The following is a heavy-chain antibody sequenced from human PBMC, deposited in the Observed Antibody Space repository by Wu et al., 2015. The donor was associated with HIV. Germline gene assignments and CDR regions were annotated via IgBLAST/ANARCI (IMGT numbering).Heavy chain of an antibody. CDR2: LYHTGST. J-gene: IGHJ1*01. Sequence: QVQLQESGPRTGEAFGDLCPSPAFVSGTSVSSDLFTGAWIRQTPGKGLEWIGTLYHTGSTYYNPSLKSRVTISVDTSQNHFSLKLNSVTAADTAVYYCARHSGGWHSGAEYIQHWGQGTLVTVSS. D-gene: IGHD6-19*01. V-gene: IGHV4-38-2*01. CDR1: GTSVSSDLFT. CDR3: ARHSGGWHSGAEYIQH.